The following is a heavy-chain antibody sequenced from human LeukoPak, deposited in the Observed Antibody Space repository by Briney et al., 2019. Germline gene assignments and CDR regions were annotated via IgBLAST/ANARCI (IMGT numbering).Heavy chain of an antibody. Sequence: PGGSLRLSCAASGFTFSTYSMNWVRQAPGKGLEWVSYISSSSSPINYADSVKGRFTISRDNAKDSLYLQMNSLRAEDTAVYYCAKDGSGYFPNWFDPWGQGTLVTVSS. CDR2: ISSSSSPI. J-gene: IGHJ5*02. V-gene: IGHV3-48*01. CDR1: GFTFSTYS. CDR3: AKDGSGYFPNWFDP. D-gene: IGHD3-22*01.